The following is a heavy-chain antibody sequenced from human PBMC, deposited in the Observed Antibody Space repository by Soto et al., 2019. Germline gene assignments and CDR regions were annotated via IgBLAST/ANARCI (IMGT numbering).Heavy chain of an antibody. J-gene: IGHJ4*02. CDR2: MNPNSGNT. Sequence: ASVKVSCKASGYTFTSYDINWVRQATGQGLEWMGWMNPNSGNTGYAQKFQGRVTMTRNTSISTAYMELSSLRSEDTAVYYCARGQFLLHLGELSLDYWGQGTLVTVSS. V-gene: IGHV1-8*01. CDR3: ARGQFLLHLGELSLDY. D-gene: IGHD3-16*02. CDR1: GYTFTSYD.